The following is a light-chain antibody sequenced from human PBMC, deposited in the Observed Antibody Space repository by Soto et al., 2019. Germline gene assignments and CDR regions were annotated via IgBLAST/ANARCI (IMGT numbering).Light chain of an antibody. CDR1: QAILTY. CDR2: DAS. V-gene: IGKV1-39*01. J-gene: IGKJ4*01. CDR3: QQTFSPHVT. Sequence: DIHLTQSPSSLSAAVGDRVTITCRASQAILTYLNWLQQKAGKAPEVLIYDASGLRSGFPSRFTGSGSATDFALTITGLQREDAGTYFCQQTFSPHVTFGGGTKV.